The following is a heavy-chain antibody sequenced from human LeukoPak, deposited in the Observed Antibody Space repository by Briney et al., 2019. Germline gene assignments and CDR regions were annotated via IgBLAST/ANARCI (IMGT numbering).Heavy chain of an antibody. V-gene: IGHV3-7*01. CDR2: IKQDGSEK. D-gene: IGHD6-13*01. Sequence: TGGSLRLSCAASGFTFSSYWMSWVRQAPGKGLEWLANIKQDGSEKYYVDSVKGRFTISRDNAKNSLYLQMNSLRAEDTAVYYCARDTGGGYSSSWYLGGYFDYWGQGTLVTVSS. J-gene: IGHJ4*02. CDR3: ARDTGGGYSSSWYLGGYFDY. CDR1: GFTFSSYW.